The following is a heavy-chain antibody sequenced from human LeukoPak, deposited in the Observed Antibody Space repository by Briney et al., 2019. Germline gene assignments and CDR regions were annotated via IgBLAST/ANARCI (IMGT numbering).Heavy chain of an antibody. CDR2: IIPILGIA. V-gene: IGHV1-69*04. CDR3: ARLPAGDLYYYYGMDV. Sequence: ASVKVSCKASGGTFSSYAISWVRQAPGQGLEWMGRIIPILGIANYAQKFQGRVTITADKSTSTAYMELSSLRSEDTAVYYCARLPAGDLYYYYGMDVWGQGTTVTVSS. D-gene: IGHD3-10*01. CDR1: GGTFSSYA. J-gene: IGHJ6*02.